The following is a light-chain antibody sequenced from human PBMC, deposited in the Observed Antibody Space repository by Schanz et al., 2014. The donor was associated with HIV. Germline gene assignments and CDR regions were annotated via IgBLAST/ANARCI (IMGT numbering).Light chain of an antibody. V-gene: IGKV3-20*01. Sequence: IVMTQSPATLSVSPGERATLSCRASQSVSSNLAWYQQKPGQAPRLLIYGASSRATGIPDRFSGSGSGTDFTLTISRLEPEDFAMYYCQQYGSSPLFGQGTKVEIK. CDR2: GAS. CDR1: QSVSSN. J-gene: IGKJ1*01. CDR3: QQYGSSPL.